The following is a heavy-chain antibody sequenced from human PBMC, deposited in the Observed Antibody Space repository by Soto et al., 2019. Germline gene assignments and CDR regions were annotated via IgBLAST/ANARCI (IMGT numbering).Heavy chain of an antibody. CDR1: GYTFTMYA. Sequence: ASVKVSCKASGYTFTMYAVHWVRQAPGQRPEWMGWINAANGNTKYAQKFQGRVTITRDTSASTAYMELSSLRPEDTAIYYCARAGKVCANGVCYDCDCWGQGTLVTVSS. CDR2: INAANGNT. V-gene: IGHV1-3*01. D-gene: IGHD2-8*01. CDR3: ARAGKVCANGVCYDCDC. J-gene: IGHJ4*02.